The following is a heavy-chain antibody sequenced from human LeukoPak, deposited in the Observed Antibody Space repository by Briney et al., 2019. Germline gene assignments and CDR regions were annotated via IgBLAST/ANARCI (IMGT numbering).Heavy chain of an antibody. J-gene: IGHJ4*02. V-gene: IGHV3-53*01. D-gene: IGHD3-10*01. CDR3: AKAGRGSGSYYYVGLLDY. CDR2: IYSGGST. CDR1: GFTVSSNY. Sequence: GGSLRLSCAASGFTVSSNYMSWVRQAPGKGLEWVSVIYSGGSTYYADSVKGRFTISRDNSKNTLYLQMNSLRAEDTAVYYCAKAGRGSGSYYYVGLLDYWGQETLVTVSS.